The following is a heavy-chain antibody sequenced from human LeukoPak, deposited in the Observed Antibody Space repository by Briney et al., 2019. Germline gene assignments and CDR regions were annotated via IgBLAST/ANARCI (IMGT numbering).Heavy chain of an antibody. V-gene: IGHV5-51*01. CDR3: AKSRGACSSGTCYIDY. J-gene: IGHJ4*02. D-gene: IGHD2-2*01. CDR2: IYPGDSDT. Sequence: GESLKISCKGSGYSFSSYWIAWVRQIPGKGLEWMGIIYPGDSDTRYSPSFQGQVTISADKSIRTAYLQWSSLKASDTAMYYCAKSRGACSSGTCYIDYWGQGTLVTVSS. CDR1: GYSFSSYW.